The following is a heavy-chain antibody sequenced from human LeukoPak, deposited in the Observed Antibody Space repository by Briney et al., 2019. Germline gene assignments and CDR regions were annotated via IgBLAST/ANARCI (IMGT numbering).Heavy chain of an antibody. CDR3: AKGYSSGWYADY. Sequence: PGGSLRLSCAASGFTFSSYGMHWVRQAPGKGLEWVAVISYDGSNKYYADSVKGRFIISRDNSKNTLYLQVNSLRAEDTALYYCAKGYSSGWYADYWGQGTLVIVSS. CDR2: ISYDGSNK. V-gene: IGHV3-30*18. D-gene: IGHD6-19*01. CDR1: GFTFSSYG. J-gene: IGHJ4*02.